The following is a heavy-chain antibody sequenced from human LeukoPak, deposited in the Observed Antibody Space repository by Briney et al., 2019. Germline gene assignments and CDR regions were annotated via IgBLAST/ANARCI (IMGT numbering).Heavy chain of an antibody. CDR1: GFTFSNYA. Sequence: PGGSLRLSCVASGFTFSNYAVIWVRQAPGKGLEWVSAISSGGASTYYADSVKGRLTISRDNSKNTLFLQMNSLRAEDTAVYYCAKEAIVVPAAIRNRYYYYYMDVWGKGTTVTVSS. J-gene: IGHJ6*03. D-gene: IGHD2-2*02. CDR3: AKEAIVVPAAIRNRYYYYYMDV. CDR2: ISSGGAST. V-gene: IGHV3-23*01.